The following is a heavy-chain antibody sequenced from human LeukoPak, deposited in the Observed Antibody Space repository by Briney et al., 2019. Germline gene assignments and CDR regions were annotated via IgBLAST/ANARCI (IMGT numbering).Heavy chain of an antibody. D-gene: IGHD5-12*01. Sequence: GGSLRLSCAASGFTFSTYVMHWVRQAPGKGLMWVSRISHDGTDTSYADSVKGRFTISRDNAKNTLYLQMNSLRAEDTAVYYCARDRGYDPHYYFDYWGQGTLVTVSS. J-gene: IGHJ4*02. CDR3: ARDRGYDPHYYFDY. V-gene: IGHV3-74*01. CDR1: GFTFSTYV. CDR2: ISHDGTDT.